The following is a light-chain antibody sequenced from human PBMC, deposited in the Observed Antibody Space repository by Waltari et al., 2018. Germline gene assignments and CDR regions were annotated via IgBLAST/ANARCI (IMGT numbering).Light chain of an antibody. CDR2: HAS. CDR1: QSVAKY. Sequence: EIVLTQSPGSLSLSPGERATLSCKASQSVAKYRAWYQQKPGQAPRLLIYHASIRATGIPDRFSGSGYGTDFSLTISRLEPEDFAVYFCQKYVNLPATFGQGTTVEV. V-gene: IGKV3-20*01. CDR3: QKYVNLPAT. J-gene: IGKJ1*01.